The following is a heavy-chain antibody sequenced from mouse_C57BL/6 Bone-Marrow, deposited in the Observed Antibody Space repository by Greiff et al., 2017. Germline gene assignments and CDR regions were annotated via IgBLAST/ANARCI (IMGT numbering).Heavy chain of an antibody. D-gene: IGHD1-1*01. V-gene: IGHV1-55*01. Sequence: QVQLQQPGPELVKPGASVKMSCKASGYTFTGYWITWVKQRPGQGLEWIGDIDPGSGSINYNEKFKGKATLTVDTSSSTAYMQLNSLPSEDTAVDYCARGRDCYGKDFDDWGQGTTLTVSS. CDR2: IDPGSGSI. J-gene: IGHJ2*01. CDR1: GYTFTGYW. CDR3: ARGRDCYGKDFDD.